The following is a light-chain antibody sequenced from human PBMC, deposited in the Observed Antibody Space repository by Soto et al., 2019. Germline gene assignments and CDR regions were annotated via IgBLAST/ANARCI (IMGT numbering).Light chain of an antibody. CDR2: GSS. Sequence: EVVLTQSPGTLSLSPGEIATLSCRASQSVSNNYFAWYQQKPGQAPRLLIFGSSDRATGIPDRFSGSGSGTDFTLTISRLEPEDVAVYYCQQYGSSPPYTFGQGTKLEIK. V-gene: IGKV3-20*01. CDR1: QSVSNNY. CDR3: QQYGSSPPYT. J-gene: IGKJ2*01.